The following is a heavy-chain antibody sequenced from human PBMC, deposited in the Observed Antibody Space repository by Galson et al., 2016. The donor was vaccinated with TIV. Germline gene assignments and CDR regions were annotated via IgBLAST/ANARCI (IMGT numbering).Heavy chain of an antibody. CDR1: GFTFITKY. V-gene: IGHV3-53*05. CDR2: IYSDGNT. Sequence: SLRLSCAASGFTFITKYTSWVRQAPGKGLEWVSVIYSDGNTYSADSVKGRFSISGDNSKNTLYLQLNTLTTEDTAVYYFVRDYLWGRGTLVTVS. CDR3: VRDYL. J-gene: IGHJ2*01.